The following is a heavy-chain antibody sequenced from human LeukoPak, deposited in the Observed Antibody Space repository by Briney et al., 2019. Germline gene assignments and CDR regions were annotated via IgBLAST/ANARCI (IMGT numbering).Heavy chain of an antibody. D-gene: IGHD2-15*01. Sequence: PGGSLRLSCAASGITFSNFGMHWVRQAPGKGLEWVAFIRYDGSSKYYADSVKGRFTVSRDNSNSTLFLQMNSLGAEDTAMYYCAKTMEEAATYSFDYWGQGSLVTVSS. CDR3: AKTMEEAATYSFDY. J-gene: IGHJ4*02. CDR1: GITFSNFG. CDR2: IRYDGSSK. V-gene: IGHV3-30*02.